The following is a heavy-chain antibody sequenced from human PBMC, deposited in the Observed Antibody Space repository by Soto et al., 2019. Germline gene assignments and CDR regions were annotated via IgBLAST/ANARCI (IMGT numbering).Heavy chain of an antibody. CDR2: INTDGSVA. Sequence: PGGSLRLSCAASGLTFRSYWMHWVRQAPGKGLVWVSRINTDGSVAMYVDSVKGRFTISRDNAKNTLYLHMNRLRAEDTAVYYCVRDMQLWAVDSWGEGTRVTVS. J-gene: IGHJ4*02. V-gene: IGHV3-74*03. CDR3: VRDMQLWAVDS. D-gene: IGHD2-21*01. CDR1: GLTFRSYW.